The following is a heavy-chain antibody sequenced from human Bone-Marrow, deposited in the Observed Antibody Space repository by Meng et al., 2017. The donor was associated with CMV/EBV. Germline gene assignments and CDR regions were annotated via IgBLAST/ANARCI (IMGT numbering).Heavy chain of an antibody. CDR3: TTGHFDY. V-gene: IGHV3-30*14. CDR1: GFTFSSYA. J-gene: IGHJ4*02. Sequence: GGSLRLSCAASGFTFSSYAMHWVRQAPGKGLEWVAVISYDGSNKYYADSVKGRFTISRDNSENTLYLQMNSLRAEDTAVYYCTTGHFDYWGQGMLVTVSS. CDR2: ISYDGSNK.